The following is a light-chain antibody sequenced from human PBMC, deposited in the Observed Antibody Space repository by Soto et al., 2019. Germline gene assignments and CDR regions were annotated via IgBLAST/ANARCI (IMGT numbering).Light chain of an antibody. CDR1: QRINKY. CDR3: QQRFSTPYT. Sequence: DIQMTQSPSSLSASVGDSVTIPCRASQRINKYLNWYQQRSGRAPRLLIHTASSLHSGVPSRFSGSGSGSDFTLTISSLQPEDFATYFCQQRFSTPYTFGQGTKWEI. V-gene: IGKV1-39*01. J-gene: IGKJ2*01. CDR2: TAS.